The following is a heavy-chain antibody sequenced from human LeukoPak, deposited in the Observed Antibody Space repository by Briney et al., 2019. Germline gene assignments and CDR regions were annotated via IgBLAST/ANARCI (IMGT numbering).Heavy chain of an antibody. CDR3: ARPNSSSWYFDL. V-gene: IGHV4-59*08. J-gene: IGHJ2*01. Sequence: SETLSLTCTVSGGSISSYYWSWIRQPPGKGLEWIGYIYYSGSTNYNPSLNSRVTISVDTSKNQFSLKLSSVTAADTAVYYCARPNSSSWYFDLWGRGTLVTVSS. CDR2: IYYSGST. D-gene: IGHD6-13*01. CDR1: GGSISSYY.